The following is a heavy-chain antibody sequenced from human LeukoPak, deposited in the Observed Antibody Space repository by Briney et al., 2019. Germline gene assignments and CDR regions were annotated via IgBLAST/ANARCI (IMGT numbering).Heavy chain of an antibody. CDR2: ISSSSSYI. J-gene: IGHJ4*02. CDR3: ARGQDYYGSGTLDYFDY. V-gene: IGHV3-21*01. CDR1: GGSISSSN. D-gene: IGHD3-10*01. Sequence: ETLSLTCAVSGGSISSSNWWSWVRQAPGKGLEWVSSISSSSSYIYYADSVKGRFTISRDNAKNSLYLQMNSLRAEDTAVYYCARGQDYYGSGTLDYFDYWGQGTLVTVSS.